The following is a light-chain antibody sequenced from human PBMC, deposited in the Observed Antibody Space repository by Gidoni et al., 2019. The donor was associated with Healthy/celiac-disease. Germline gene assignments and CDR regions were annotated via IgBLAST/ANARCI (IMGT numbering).Light chain of an antibody. Sequence: ILMTQSPATLSVSPWERATLSCRASQSVSSNLAWYQQKPGQAPRLLIYGAATRATGIPARASCSGTGTEFTLTISSLQSEDFAFYYCQQYNNWPPWTFGQGTKVEIK. CDR1: QSVSSN. CDR2: GAA. V-gene: IGKV3-15*01. J-gene: IGKJ1*01. CDR3: QQYNNWPPWT.